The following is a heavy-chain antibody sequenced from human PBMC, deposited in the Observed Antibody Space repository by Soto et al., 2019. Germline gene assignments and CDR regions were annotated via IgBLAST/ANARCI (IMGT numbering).Heavy chain of an antibody. J-gene: IGHJ4*02. Sequence: ASVKVSCKASGYTFTGYYMHWVQQAPGQGLEWMGWINPNSGGTNYAQKFQGRVTMTRDTSISTAYMELSRLRSDDTAVYYCARESSSGWSYYFDYWGQGXLVTVYS. V-gene: IGHV1-2*02. D-gene: IGHD6-19*01. CDR1: GYTFTGYY. CDR3: ARESSSGWSYYFDY. CDR2: INPNSGGT.